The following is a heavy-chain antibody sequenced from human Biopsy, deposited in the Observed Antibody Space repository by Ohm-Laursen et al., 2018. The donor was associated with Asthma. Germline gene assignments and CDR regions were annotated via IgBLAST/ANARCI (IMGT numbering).Heavy chain of an antibody. Sequence: SQTLSLTCTVSGGSTNNFYWSWIRQPPGKGLESIGHVYYSGSTNYNPSLKSRVTISIDASKNQFSLKLTSVTAADTAVYYCARGVDRVTGLLDHFDSWGQVTLVTVSS. D-gene: IGHD2-21*02. J-gene: IGHJ4*02. CDR2: VYYSGST. CDR1: GGSTNNFY. CDR3: ARGVDRVTGLLDHFDS. V-gene: IGHV4-59*01.